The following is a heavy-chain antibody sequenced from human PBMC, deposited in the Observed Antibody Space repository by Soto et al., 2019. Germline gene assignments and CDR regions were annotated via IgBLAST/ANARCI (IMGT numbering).Heavy chain of an antibody. V-gene: IGHV4-59*08. J-gene: IGHJ6*02. CDR3: ARQMFIGGMDV. Sequence: QVQLQESGPGLVKPSETLSLTCTVSGASTSSYYWSWIRQPPGKGLEWIGYIYYSGSTNYNPSLKSRVTLSVDTSKNQFSLRLSSVTAADTAVYHCARQMFIGGMDVWGQGTTVTVSS. CDR2: IYYSGST. CDR1: GASTSSYY. D-gene: IGHD2-15*01.